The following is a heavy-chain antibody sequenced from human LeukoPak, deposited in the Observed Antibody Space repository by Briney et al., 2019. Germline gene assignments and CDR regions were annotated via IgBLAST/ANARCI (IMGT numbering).Heavy chain of an antibody. CDR1: GFTFNNYA. CDR2: ISYDGSNK. CDR3: ARASPRIMGAFDI. Sequence: GGSLRLSCAASGFTFNNYAMIWVRQAPGKGLEWVAVISYDGSNKYYADSVKGRFTISRDNSKNTLYLQMNSLRAEDTAVYYCARASPRIMGAFDIWGQGTMVTVSS. J-gene: IGHJ3*02. V-gene: IGHV3-30-3*01.